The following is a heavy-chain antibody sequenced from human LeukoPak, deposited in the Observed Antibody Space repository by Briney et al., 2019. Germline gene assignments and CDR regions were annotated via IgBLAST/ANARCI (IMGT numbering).Heavy chain of an antibody. D-gene: IGHD1-26*01. J-gene: IGHJ5*02. V-gene: IGHV3-33*01. CDR1: GFTFSSYG. Sequence: GGSLRLSCAGSGFTFSSYGMHWVRQAPGKGLEWVAVIWDDGTNNYYADSVKGRFTVSRDNSMNTLYLQVNSLTAEDTAVYYCARQGEWELLIEHNWFDPWGQGTLVTVSS. CDR2: IWDDGTNN. CDR3: ARQGEWELLIEHNWFDP.